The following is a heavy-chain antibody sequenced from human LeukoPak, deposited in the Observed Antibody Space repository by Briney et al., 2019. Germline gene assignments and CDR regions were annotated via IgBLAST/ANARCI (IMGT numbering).Heavy chain of an antibody. V-gene: IGHV4-59*12. J-gene: IGHJ5*02. CDR3: ARDWEWRARRDLFDP. Sequence: SEALSLTCTVSGGSISSYYWSWIRQPPGKGLEWIGYIYYSGSTNYNPSLKSRVTISVDTSKNQFSLKLSSVTAADTAVYYCARDWEWRARRDLFDPWGQGTRVTVSS. CDR1: GGSISSYY. D-gene: IGHD3-3*01. CDR2: IYYSGST.